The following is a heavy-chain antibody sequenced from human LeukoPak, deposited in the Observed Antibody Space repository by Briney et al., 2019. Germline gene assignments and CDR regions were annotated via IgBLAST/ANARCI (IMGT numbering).Heavy chain of an antibody. V-gene: IGHV3-23*01. Sequence: GGSLRLSCAASGFTFSSYAMSWVRQAPGKGLEWVSAISGSGGSTYYADSVKGRFTISRDNSKNTLYLQMNSLRAEDTAVYYCAIGGYSSSWYPLGYWGQGTLVTVSS. J-gene: IGHJ4*02. D-gene: IGHD6-13*01. CDR1: GFTFSSYA. CDR2: ISGSGGST. CDR3: AIGGYSSSWYPLGY.